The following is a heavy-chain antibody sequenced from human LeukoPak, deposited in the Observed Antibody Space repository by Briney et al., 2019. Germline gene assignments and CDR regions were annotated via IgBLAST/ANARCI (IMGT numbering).Heavy chain of an antibody. J-gene: IGHJ4*02. CDR3: ARHSSGFYSPFFDY. Sequence: SETLTLTCTVSGGSVSSYYWGWIRQFPGKGLDFIGFTYHTATSNYNPSLKSRVSMSIDMSKNALYLNLSSVTAADTAIYYCARHSSGFYSPFFDYWGRGALVTVSS. D-gene: IGHD3-22*01. V-gene: IGHV4-59*08. CDR2: TYHTATS. CDR1: GGSVSSYY.